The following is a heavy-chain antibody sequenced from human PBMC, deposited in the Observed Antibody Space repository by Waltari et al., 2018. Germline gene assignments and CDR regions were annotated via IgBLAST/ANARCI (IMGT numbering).Heavy chain of an antibody. J-gene: IGHJ4*02. V-gene: IGHV1-18*01. CDR3: ARRGTAIAAANDY. CDR2: ITPYNGNT. CDR1: GYSFTGYG. D-gene: IGHD6-13*01. Sequence: QVQLVQSGVEVKKPGASVMVSCKASGYSFTGYGISWVRQAPGQGLEWMGWITPYNGNTDYAQNLQGRVTMTTDTSTTTAYMELRSLRSDDTAVYFCARRGTAIAAANDYWGQGTLVTVSS.